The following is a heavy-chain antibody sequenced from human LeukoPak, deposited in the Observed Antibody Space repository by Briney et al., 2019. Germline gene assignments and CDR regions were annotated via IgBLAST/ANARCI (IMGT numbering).Heavy chain of an antibody. V-gene: IGHV3-48*03. J-gene: IGHJ6*04. CDR3: AELVITMIGGV. CDR2: ISSSGSTI. Sequence: AGGSLRLSCAASGFTFSSYEMSWVRQAPGKGLEWVSYISSSGSTIYYADSVKGRFAISRDNAKNSLYLQMNSLRAEDTAVYYCAELVITMIGGVWGKGTTVTISS. D-gene: IGHD3-10*02. CDR1: GFTFSSYE.